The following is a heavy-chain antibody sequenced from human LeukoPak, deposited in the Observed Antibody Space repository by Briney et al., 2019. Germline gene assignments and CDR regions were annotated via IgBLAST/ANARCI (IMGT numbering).Heavy chain of an antibody. Sequence: SETLSLTCAVSGYSISSGYYWGWIQQPPGKGLEWIGNIYHSGSTYYNPSLKSRVTISVDTSKNQFSLKLSSVTAADTAVYYCARVVGTSRWVDYWGQGTLVTVSS. CDR3: ARVVGTSRWVDY. V-gene: IGHV4-38-2*01. CDR2: IYHSGST. J-gene: IGHJ4*02. D-gene: IGHD4-23*01. CDR1: GYSISSGYY.